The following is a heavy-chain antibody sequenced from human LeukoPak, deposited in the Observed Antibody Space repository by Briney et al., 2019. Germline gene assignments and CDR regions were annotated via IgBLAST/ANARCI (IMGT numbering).Heavy chain of an antibody. CDR2: ISYDGSNK. Sequence: GGSLRLSCAASGFTFSSYGMHWVRQAPGKGLEWVAVISYDGSNKYYADSVKGRFTISRDNSKNTLYLQMNSLRAEDTAVYYCAKDPEPEYYYDSSGNPPDYWGQGTLVTVSS. J-gene: IGHJ4*02. D-gene: IGHD3-22*01. CDR1: GFTFSSYG. V-gene: IGHV3-30*18. CDR3: AKDPEPEYYYDSSGNPPDY.